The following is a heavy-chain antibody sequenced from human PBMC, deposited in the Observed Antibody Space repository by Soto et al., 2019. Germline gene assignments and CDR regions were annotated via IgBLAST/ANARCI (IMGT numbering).Heavy chain of an antibody. CDR3: AAALSGTGAFDF. J-gene: IGHJ3*01. V-gene: IGHV4-59*08. CDR1: GGSFSSYY. D-gene: IGHD6-13*01. Sequence: SETLSLTCTVSGGSFSSYYWNWIRQPPGKGLEWIGFVYYSGSTSYYPSLKSRVTISIDTSKNQFSLKLSSVTAADTAVYYCAAALSGTGAFDFWGQGTMVTVSS. CDR2: VYYSGST.